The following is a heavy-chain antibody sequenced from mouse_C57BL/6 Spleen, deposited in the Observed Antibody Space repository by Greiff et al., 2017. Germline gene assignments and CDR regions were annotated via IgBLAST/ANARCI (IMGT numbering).Heavy chain of an antibody. CDR3: APDSSGAMDY. J-gene: IGHJ4*01. D-gene: IGHD3-2*01. V-gene: IGHV1-80*01. Sequence: LVESGAELVKPGASVKISCKASGYAFSSYWMNWVKQRPGKGLEWIGQIYPGDGDTNYNGKFKGKATLTADKSSSTADMQLSSLTSEDSAVYFCAPDSSGAMDYWGQGTSVTVSS. CDR2: IYPGDGDT. CDR1: GYAFSSYW.